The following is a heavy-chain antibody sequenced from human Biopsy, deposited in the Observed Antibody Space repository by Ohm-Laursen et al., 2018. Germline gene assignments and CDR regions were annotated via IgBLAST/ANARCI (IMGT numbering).Heavy chain of an antibody. Sequence: TLSLTCSVSGASVKPSGYFWAWLRPRPGKGLEWIGYISYNERTHYNPSLTSRLAISFDTSNNRISLQLRSVSVADTAVYYCVREPKTGTAEAWYFDLWGRGSPVTVPS. J-gene: IGHJ2*01. CDR3: VREPKTGTAEAWYFDL. V-gene: IGHV4-31*03. D-gene: IGHD3-9*01. CDR2: ISYNERT. CDR1: GASVKPSGYF.